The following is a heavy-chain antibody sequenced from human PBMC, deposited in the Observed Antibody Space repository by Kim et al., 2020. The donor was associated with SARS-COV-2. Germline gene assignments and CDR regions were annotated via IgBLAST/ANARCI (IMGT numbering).Heavy chain of an antibody. V-gene: IGHV3-9*01. J-gene: IGHJ3*02. CDR3: AKAYFVLRYFDWVPADAFDI. CDR2: ISWNSGSI. CDR1: GFTFGDYA. D-gene: IGHD3-9*01. Sequence: GGSLRLSCAASGFTFGDYAMHWVRQAPGKGLEWVSGISWNSGSIGYADSVKGRFTISRDNAKNSLYLQMNSLRAEDTALYYCAKAYFVLRYFDWVPADAFDIWGQGTMVTVSS.